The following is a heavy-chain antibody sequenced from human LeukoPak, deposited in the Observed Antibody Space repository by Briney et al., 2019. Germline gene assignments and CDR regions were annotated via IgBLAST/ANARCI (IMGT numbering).Heavy chain of an antibody. CDR2: IYNSGST. D-gene: IGHD2-21*02. J-gene: IGHJ5*02. Sequence: PSQTLSLTCTVSGGSISSGGFYWSWIRQHPGKGLEWIGYIYNSGSTYYNPSLKSRVTISVDTSKNQFSLKLSSVTAADTAVYYCARVENCGGDCYTNWFDPWGQGTLVTVFS. CDR1: GGSISSGGFY. V-gene: IGHV4-31*03. CDR3: ARVENCGGDCYTNWFDP.